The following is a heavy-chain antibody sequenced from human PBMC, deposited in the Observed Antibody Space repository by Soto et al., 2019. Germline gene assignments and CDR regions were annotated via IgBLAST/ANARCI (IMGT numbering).Heavy chain of an antibody. Sequence: SETLSLTCSVSGDSISINTHFWDWIRQPPGKGLEWIWTLYYSGSPYYNPSLKSRVTIFVDTSKTQFSLKLASVTAEDTAVYYCARRPAYDRSGYVQFDPWGQGTLVTVSS. D-gene: IGHD3-22*01. J-gene: IGHJ5*02. CDR3: ARRPAYDRSGYVQFDP. CDR2: LYYSGSP. V-gene: IGHV4-39*01. CDR1: GDSISINTHF.